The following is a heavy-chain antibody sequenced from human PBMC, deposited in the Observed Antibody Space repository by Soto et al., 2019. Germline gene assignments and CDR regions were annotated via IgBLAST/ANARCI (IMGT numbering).Heavy chain of an antibody. Sequence: ASVKVSCKASGYTFTGYYMHWVRQAPGQGLEWMGWINPNSGGTNYAQRFQGRVTMTRDTSISTAYMELSRLRSDDTAVYSCARDDGCSSTSCYSSVDWSDTWGQGPLVTVSP. CDR1: GYTFTGYY. V-gene: IGHV1-2*02. D-gene: IGHD2-2*01. CDR2: INPNSGGT. J-gene: IGHJ5*02. CDR3: ARDDGCSSTSCYSSVDWSDT.